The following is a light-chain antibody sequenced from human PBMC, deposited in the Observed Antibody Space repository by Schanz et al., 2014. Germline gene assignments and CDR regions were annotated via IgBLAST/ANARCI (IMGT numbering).Light chain of an antibody. V-gene: IGKV2-30*01. CDR2: QVS. CDR3: MQGTRWYT. Sequence: DVVMTQSPLSLPFILGPPASISCRSSWFQQRPGQSPRRLIYQVSNRDSEVPDRFSGSGSGTDFTLKISRVEAEDIGVYYCMQGTRWYTFGQGTKLEIK. J-gene: IGKJ2*01.